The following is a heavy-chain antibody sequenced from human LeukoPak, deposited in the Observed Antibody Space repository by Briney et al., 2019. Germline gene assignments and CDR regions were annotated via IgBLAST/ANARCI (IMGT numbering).Heavy chain of an antibody. V-gene: IGHV4-39*01. CDR2: IYYSGST. CDR3: ARYYYGSFYFDY. D-gene: IGHD3-10*01. CDR1: GGSISSSSYY. Sequence: SETLSLTCTVSGGSISSSSYYWGWIRQPPGKGLEWIGSIYYSGSTYYNPSLKSRVTISVDTSKNQFSLKLGSVTAADTAVYYCARYYYGSFYFDYWGQGTLVTVSS. J-gene: IGHJ4*02.